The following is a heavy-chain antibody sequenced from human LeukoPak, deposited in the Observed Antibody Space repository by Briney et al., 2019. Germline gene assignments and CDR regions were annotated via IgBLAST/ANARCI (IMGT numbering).Heavy chain of an antibody. J-gene: IGHJ4*02. CDR2: IYYSGRT. Sequence: SQTLSLTCAVSGGSFSGGDYYWGWIRQPPGMGLEWIGYIYYSGRTYYNPSLKSRLTISVDTSKKQFSLKLSSVTAADTAVYYCASVILPENYFDNWGQGTLVTVSS. CDR1: GGSFSGGDYY. V-gene: IGHV4-30-4*01. CDR3: ASVILPENYFDN. D-gene: IGHD2/OR15-2a*01.